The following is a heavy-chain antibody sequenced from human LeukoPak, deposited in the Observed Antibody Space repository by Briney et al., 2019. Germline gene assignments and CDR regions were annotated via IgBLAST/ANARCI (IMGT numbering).Heavy chain of an antibody. D-gene: IGHD2-15*01. CDR2: INHSGST. J-gene: IGHJ5*02. CDR1: GGSFSGYY. Sequence: PSETLSLTCAVYGGSFSGYYWSWIRQPPGKGLEWIGEINHSGSTNYNPSLKSRVTISVDTSKNQFSLKLSSVTAADTAVYYCARGPPPLGYCSGGSCYPMRIWFDPWGQGTLVTVSS. CDR3: ARGPPPLGYCSGGSCYPMRIWFDP. V-gene: IGHV4-34*01.